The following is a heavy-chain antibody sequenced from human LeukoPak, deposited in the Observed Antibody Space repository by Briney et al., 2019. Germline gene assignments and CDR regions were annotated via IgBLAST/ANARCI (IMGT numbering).Heavy chain of an antibody. J-gene: IGHJ4*02. V-gene: IGHV3-23*01. D-gene: IGHD5-18*01. CDR1: GFTFSSYA. CDR2: ISGSGGST. Sequence: SGGSLRLSCAASGFTFSSYAMSWVRQAPGKGLEWVSLISGSGGSTYYADSVRGRFTISRDNSKNTLYLLMNSLRVEDTAVYYRATSSVDTAIPPYYFDYWGQGTLVTVSS. CDR3: ATSSVDTAIPPYYFDY.